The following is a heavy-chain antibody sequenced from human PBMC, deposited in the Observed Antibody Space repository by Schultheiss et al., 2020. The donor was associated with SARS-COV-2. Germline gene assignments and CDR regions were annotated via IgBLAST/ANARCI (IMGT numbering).Heavy chain of an antibody. CDR3: ARDRHGYFDY. CDR2: ISSSGATI. V-gene: IGHV3-64*04. J-gene: IGHJ4*02. CDR1: GFTFSSYA. D-gene: IGHD6-6*01. Sequence: GGSLRLSCSASGFTFSSYAMHWVRQAPGKGLEWVSYISSSGATIYYADSVKGRFTISRDNSKNTLYLQMNSLRAEDTAVYYCARDRHGYFDYWGQGTLVTVSS.